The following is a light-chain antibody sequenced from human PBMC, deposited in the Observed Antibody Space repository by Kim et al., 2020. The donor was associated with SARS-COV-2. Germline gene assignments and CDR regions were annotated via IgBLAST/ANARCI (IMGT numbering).Light chain of an antibody. V-gene: IGKV1-12*01. J-gene: IGKJ4*01. CDR3: QQANSLPLT. CDR2: ATC. CDR1: QGISRW. Sequence: AAVGDRLTITCRASQGISRWLAGYQKKPGKAPKLLIYATCSLQSGVPSRFSGSGSGTDFTLTISSLQPEDFATYYCQQANSLPLTFGGGTKVDIK.